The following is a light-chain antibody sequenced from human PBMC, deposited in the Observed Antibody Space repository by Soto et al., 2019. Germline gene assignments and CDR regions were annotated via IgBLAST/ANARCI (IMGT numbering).Light chain of an antibody. CDR2: SNN. CDR3: ASWDDSLNGVV. V-gene: IGLV1-44*01. CDR1: SSNIGSNT. Sequence: QSVLTQPLSASGTPGQRVTISCSGSSSNIGSNTVNWYQQLPGTAPKLLIYSNNLRPSGVPDRFSGSKSGTSASLAISGLQSEDESDYYCASWDDSLNGVVFGGGTQLTVL. J-gene: IGLJ2*01.